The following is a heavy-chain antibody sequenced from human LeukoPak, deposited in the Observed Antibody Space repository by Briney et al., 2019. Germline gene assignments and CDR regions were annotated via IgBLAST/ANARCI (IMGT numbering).Heavy chain of an antibody. V-gene: IGHV3-74*01. CDR1: GFTFSKYR. D-gene: IGHD6-19*01. CDR3: ATKQWLAPPPDS. J-gene: IGHJ4*02. CDR2: INTDGTVT. Sequence: GGSLRLSCAASGFTFSKYRMLWVRQAPGKGLESVSRINTDGTVTTYADSVKGRFTVSRDNADNTMFLQMNSVRDEDTAVYYCATKQWLAPPPDSWGQGTPVTVSS.